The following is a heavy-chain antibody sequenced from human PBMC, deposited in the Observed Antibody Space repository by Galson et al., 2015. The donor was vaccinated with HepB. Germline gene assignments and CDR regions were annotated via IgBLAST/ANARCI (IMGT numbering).Heavy chain of an antibody. CDR2: ISGSGSGGHT. CDR3: ANSRTGNALDY. Sequence: SLRLSCAASGFTFSNYAMSWVRQAPGKGLEWVSTISGSGSGGHTHYADSVKGRFSISRDNSKRTLSLQMDSLRAEDSAVYYCANSRTGNALDYWGQGTLVTVSS. J-gene: IGHJ4*02. V-gene: IGHV3-23*01. D-gene: IGHD3/OR15-3a*01. CDR1: GFTFSNYA.